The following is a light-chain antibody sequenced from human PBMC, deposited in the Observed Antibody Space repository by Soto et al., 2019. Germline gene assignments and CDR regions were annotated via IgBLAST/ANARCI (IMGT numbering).Light chain of an antibody. J-gene: IGLJ1*01. V-gene: IGLV2-14*03. CDR3: SSYTTSNTRQIV. CDR2: DVS. CDR1: SSDVGGYNY. Sequence: QCELTQAASVSGSPGQSITIFCTGTSSDVGGYNYVSWYQHHPGKAPKLMIYDVSNRPSGVSNRFSGPKSGNTASLTISGLQPEDEADYYCSSYTTSNTRQIVFGTGTKVTVL.